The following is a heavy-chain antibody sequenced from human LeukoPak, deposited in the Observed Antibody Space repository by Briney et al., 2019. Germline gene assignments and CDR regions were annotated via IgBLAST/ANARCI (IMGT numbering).Heavy chain of an antibody. J-gene: IGHJ4*02. D-gene: IGHD4-17*01. CDR2: ISSSSSYI. CDR1: GFTFSSYA. CDR3: ARDGSSTTVTTPCGY. V-gene: IGHV3-21*01. Sequence: PGGSLRLSCAASGFTFSSYAMSWVRQAPGKGLEWVSSISSSSSYIYYADSVKGRFTISRDNAKNSLYLQMNSLRAEDTAVYYCARDGSSTTVTTPCGYWGQGTLVTVSS.